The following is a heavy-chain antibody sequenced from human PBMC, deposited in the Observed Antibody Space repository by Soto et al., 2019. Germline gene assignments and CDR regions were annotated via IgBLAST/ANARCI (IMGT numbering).Heavy chain of an antibody. CDR3: AHRRLGDRSGYRWFGP. Sequence: CGPTLVHPTQTLTLTCTFSGFSISTSGVGVGWIRQPPGKALEWLALIYCDDDKRYSPSLKSRLTITKDTSKNQVVLTMTNMDPVDTATYYRAHRRLGDRSGYRWFGPWGQ. V-gene: IGHV2-5*02. D-gene: IGHD3-22*01. CDR1: GFSISTSGVG. J-gene: IGHJ5*02. CDR2: IYCDDDK.